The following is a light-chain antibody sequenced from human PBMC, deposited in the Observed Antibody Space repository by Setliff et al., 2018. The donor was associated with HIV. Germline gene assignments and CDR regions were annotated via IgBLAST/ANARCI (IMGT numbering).Light chain of an antibody. J-gene: IGLJ1*01. CDR2: EVR. Sequence: QSVLTQPASVSGSPGQSITISCTGTSSDVGGYSYVSWCQQHPGKAPKLIIYEVRNRPSGVSNRFSGSKSGNKASLTISVLQAEDEADYYCSSYAITNTLPFGTGTKVTVL. CDR3: SSYAITNTLP. V-gene: IGLV2-14*01. CDR1: SSDVGGYSY.